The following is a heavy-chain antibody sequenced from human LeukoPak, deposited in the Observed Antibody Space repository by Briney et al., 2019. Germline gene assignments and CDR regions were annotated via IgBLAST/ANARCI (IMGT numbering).Heavy chain of an antibody. J-gene: IGHJ4*02. CDR2: ISYDGSNK. CDR1: GFTFSSYG. CDR3: AKERRITMIVVVTILFDY. Sequence: QLGGSLRLSCAASGFTFSSYGMHWVRQAPGKGLEWVAVISYDGSNKYYADSVKGRFTISRDNSKNTLYLQMNSLRAEDTAVYYCAKERRITMIVVVTILFDYWGQGTLVTVSS. D-gene: IGHD3-22*01. V-gene: IGHV3-30*18.